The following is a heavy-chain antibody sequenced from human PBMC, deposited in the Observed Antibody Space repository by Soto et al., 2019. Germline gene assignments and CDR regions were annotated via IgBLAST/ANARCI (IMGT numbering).Heavy chain of an antibody. D-gene: IGHD4-17*01. V-gene: IGHV3-33*01. CDR1: GFTFSSYG. CDR2: IWYDGSNK. Sequence: PGGSLRLSCAASGFTFSSYGMHWVRQAPGKGLEWVAVIWYDGSNKYYAVSMKGRFTISRDNSKNTLYLQMNSLRAEDTAVYYCARVMTTVTTYAFDIWGQGTMVT. J-gene: IGHJ3*02. CDR3: ARVMTTVTTYAFDI.